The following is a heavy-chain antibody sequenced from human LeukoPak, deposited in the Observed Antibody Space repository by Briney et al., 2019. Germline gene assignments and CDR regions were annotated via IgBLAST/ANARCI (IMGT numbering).Heavy chain of an antibody. CDR2: ISGSRDYI. CDR1: GFTFSGYN. J-gene: IGHJ3*02. D-gene: IGHD6-19*01. V-gene: IGHV3-21*01. CDR3: ARDYGAVAFPNAFDI. Sequence: GGSLRLSCTASGFTFSGYNMNWVRQAPGKGLEWVSSISGSRDYISYADSLKGRFTISRDNAKNSLYLQMNSLRAEDTAVYYCARDYGAVAFPNAFDIWGQGTVVTVSS.